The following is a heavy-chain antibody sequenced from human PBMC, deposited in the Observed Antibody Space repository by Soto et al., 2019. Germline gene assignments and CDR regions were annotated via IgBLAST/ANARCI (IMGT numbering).Heavy chain of an antibody. CDR1: GFTLSNYW. CDR3: ARSHSVDTAMATGDY. Sequence: GGSLRLSCAASGFTLSNYWMSWVRQAPGKGLEWVANIKQDGSEKNYVDSVKGRFTISRDNAKSSLYLQMNSLRAEDTAVYYCARSHSVDTAMATGDYWGQGTLVTVSS. V-gene: IGHV3-7*03. D-gene: IGHD5-18*01. CDR2: IKQDGSEK. J-gene: IGHJ4*02.